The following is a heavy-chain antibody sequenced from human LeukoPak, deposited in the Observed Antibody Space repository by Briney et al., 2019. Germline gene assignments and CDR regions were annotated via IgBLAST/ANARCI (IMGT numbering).Heavy chain of an antibody. V-gene: IGHV4-59*01. CDR1: GGSISSYY. CDR3: ARVASYGENWFDP. CDR2: IYYSGST. Sequence: SETLSLTCTVSGGSISSYYWSWIRQPPGKGLXXIGYIYYSGSTNYNPSLKSRVTISVDTSKNQFSLKLSSVTAADTAVYYCARVASYGENWFDPWGQGTLVTVSS. D-gene: IGHD3-10*01. J-gene: IGHJ5*02.